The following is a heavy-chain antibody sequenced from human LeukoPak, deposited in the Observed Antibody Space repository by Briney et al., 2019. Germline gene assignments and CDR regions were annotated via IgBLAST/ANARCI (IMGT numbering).Heavy chain of an antibody. CDR3: ARGIGLERRYFQFDY. CDR1: GFTFSSYE. CDR2: IDFGGRII. D-gene: IGHD1-1*01. Sequence: GGSLRLSCVASGFTFSSYEMNWVRQVPGKALEWVSYIDFGGRIINYADHVKGRFTVSRDNAKNSVYLQMNSLRAEDTAVYYCARGIGLERRYFQFDYWGQGILVTVSS. J-gene: IGHJ4*02. V-gene: IGHV3-48*03.